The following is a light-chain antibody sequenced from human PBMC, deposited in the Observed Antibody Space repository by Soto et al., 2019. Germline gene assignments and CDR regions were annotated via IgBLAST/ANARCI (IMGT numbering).Light chain of an antibody. J-gene: IGLJ1*01. CDR3: AAWDDSLNGYV. CDR2: NNS. Sequence: QPVLTQPPSASGTPGQRVTISCSGSGSNIGSNTVNWYQQLPGTAPKLLIYNNSQRPSGVPDRFSGSKSGTSASLAISGLQSDIEADYYCAAWDDSLNGYVFGIGTKLTVL. V-gene: IGLV1-44*01. CDR1: GSNIGSNT.